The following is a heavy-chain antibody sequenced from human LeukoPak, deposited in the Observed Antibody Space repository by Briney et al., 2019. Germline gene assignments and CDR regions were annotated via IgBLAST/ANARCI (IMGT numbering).Heavy chain of an antibody. CDR2: ISSSGGGT. CDR3: AEPLGVVIPPPTTDRLDS. J-gene: IGHJ5*01. CDR1: GFTFSRHA. Sequence: GGSLGLSCASSGFTFSRHAMSWVRQAPGKGLECVSLISSSGGGTYYADSVKRRFTISRDNSKNRLFLQMNSVRAEVTAVYSCAEPLGVVIPPPTTDRLDSWGQGPLVIVSS. D-gene: IGHD2-21*01. V-gene: IGHV3-23*01.